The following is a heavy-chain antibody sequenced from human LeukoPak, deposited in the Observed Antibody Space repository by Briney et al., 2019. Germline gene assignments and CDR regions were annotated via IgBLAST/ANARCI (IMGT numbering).Heavy chain of an antibody. J-gene: IGHJ4*02. CDR2: IYYTGST. Sequence: WGWIRQPPGKGLGWIGSIYYTGSTYDNPSLKSRVTISVDTSKNQFPLKLSSVTAADTAVYYCARRGGSGRAFDYWGQGTLVTVSS. CDR3: ARRGGSGRAFDY. D-gene: IGHD1-26*01. V-gene: IGHV4-39*01.